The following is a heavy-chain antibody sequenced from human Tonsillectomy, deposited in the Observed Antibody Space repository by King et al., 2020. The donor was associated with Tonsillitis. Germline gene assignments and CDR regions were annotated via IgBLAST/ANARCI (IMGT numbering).Heavy chain of an antibody. D-gene: IGHD4-17*01. Sequence: VQLQESGPGLVKPSETLSLTCSVSGGSIRNHYWSWIRQPPGKGLESIGHKYYSRNSYYNPSLRSRVTISVDTSKKQSSLKLTPVTAADTAIYYCARTPGYGDYAYGGQGALVTVSS. J-gene: IGHJ4*02. CDR2: KYYSRNS. CDR1: GGSIRNHY. V-gene: IGHV4-59*08. CDR3: ARTPGYGDYAY.